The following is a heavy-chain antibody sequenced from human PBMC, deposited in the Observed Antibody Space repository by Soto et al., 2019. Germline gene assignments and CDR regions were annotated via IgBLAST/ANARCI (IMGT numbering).Heavy chain of an antibody. V-gene: IGHV3-73*01. CDR2: IRSKANSYAT. CDR1: GFTFSGSA. J-gene: IGHJ4*02. D-gene: IGHD3-3*01. CDR3: TRDFWSGYYSQGDSFDY. Sequence: EVQLVESGGGLVQPGGSLKLSCAASGFTFSGSAMHWVRQASGKGLEWVGRIRSKANSYATAYAASVKGRFTISRDDLKIKGYLQMTSEKTEDTAVYYCTRDFWSGYYSQGDSFDYWGQGTLVTVSS.